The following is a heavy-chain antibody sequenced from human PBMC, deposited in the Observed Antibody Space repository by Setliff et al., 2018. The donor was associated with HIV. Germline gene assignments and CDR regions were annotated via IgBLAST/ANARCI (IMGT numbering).Heavy chain of an antibody. J-gene: IGHJ4*02. CDR1: GYLFTSHD. CDR2: MNPINGDT. Sequence: RASVMVSCKTSGYLFTSHDINWVRQATGQGLEWLGWMNPINGDTGYAQEFQDRVTLTRDTSIDTAYMELSSLRSDDTAVYYCSRGSGDVGDYWGQGSLVTVSS. V-gene: IGHV1-8*01. CDR3: SRGSGDVGDY. D-gene: IGHD7-27*01.